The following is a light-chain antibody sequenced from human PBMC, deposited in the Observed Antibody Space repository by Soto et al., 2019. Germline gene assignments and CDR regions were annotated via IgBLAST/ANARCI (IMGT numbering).Light chain of an antibody. J-gene: IGLJ1*01. CDR1: SSNIAKNY. CDR2: SDN. CDR3: AAWDDRLSGYG. V-gene: IGLV1-47*02. Sequence: QSVLTQPPSTSWTPGQRVTISCSGDSSNIAKNYVYWYQQVPGMAPKLLIYSDNQRPSGVPDRFSGSKSGTSASLAISGLRSEDEADYYCAAWDDRLSGYGFGGGTKGTVL.